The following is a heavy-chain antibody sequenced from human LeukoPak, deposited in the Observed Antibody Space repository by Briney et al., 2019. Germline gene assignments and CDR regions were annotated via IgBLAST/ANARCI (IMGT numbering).Heavy chain of an antibody. J-gene: IGHJ4*02. CDR2: IYPGDSDI. D-gene: IGHD5-24*01. CDR3: ARRQRMATIPSSFDY. CDR1: GYSFTSYW. V-gene: IGHV5-51*01. Sequence: PGESLKISCKGSGYSFTSYWIGWVRQMPGKGLEWMGIIYPGDSDIRYSPSFQGQVTFSADKSIGTAYLQWSSLKASDTAMYHCARRQRMATIPSSFDYWGQGTLVTVSS.